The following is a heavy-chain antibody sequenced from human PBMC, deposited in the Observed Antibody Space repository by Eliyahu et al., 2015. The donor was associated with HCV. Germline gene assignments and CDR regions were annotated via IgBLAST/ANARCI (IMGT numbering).Heavy chain of an antibody. CDR1: GFTFRNXX. CDR3: TTDPQPSAGYDSSGYYPSYYYYGMDV. Sequence: EVQLVESGGGLVKPGGSLRLSCAASGFTFRNXXXXWVRXAPGEGLEGVGRIKSKTDGGTTDYAAPVKGRFTISRDDSKNTLYLQMNSLKTEDTAVYYCTTDPQPSAGYDSSGYYPSYYYYGMDVWGQGTTVTVSS. J-gene: IGHJ6*02. V-gene: IGHV3-15*01. D-gene: IGHD3-22*01. CDR2: IKSKTDGGTT.